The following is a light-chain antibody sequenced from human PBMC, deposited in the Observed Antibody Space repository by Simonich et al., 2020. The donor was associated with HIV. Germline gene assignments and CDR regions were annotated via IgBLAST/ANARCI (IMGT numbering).Light chain of an antibody. Sequence: QSVLTQPPSASGTPGQRVTISCSGSSSNIGSNYVYWYQQLPGTAPKLLIYRNNQRPSGVPDRFSGSKSGTSASLAISGLRSEDETDYYCCSYAGGSTWVFGGGTKLTVL. J-gene: IGLJ3*02. CDR1: SSNIGSNY. CDR2: RNN. CDR3: CSYAGGSTWV. V-gene: IGLV1-47*01.